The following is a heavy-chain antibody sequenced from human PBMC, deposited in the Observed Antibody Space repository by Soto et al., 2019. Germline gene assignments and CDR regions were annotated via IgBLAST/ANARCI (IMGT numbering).Heavy chain of an antibody. J-gene: IGHJ4*02. V-gene: IGHV4-30-2*01. D-gene: IGHD3-10*01. CDR2: IYQSGST. CDR3: ASDYTLRSYRFDY. Sequence: SETLSLTCAVSGVSINNADCSWSWIRQPPGRGLEWIGYIYQSGSTTYNPSLKSRLTISLDRSKNEVSLKLTSVTAADTAVYYCASDYTLRSYRFDYWGRGTLVTVSS. CDR1: GVSINNADCS.